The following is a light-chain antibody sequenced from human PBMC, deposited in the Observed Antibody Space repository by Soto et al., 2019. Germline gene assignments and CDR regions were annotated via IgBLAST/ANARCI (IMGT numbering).Light chain of an antibody. V-gene: IGKV3D-20*02. J-gene: IGKJ5*01. Sequence: EVVLTQSPGTLSLSPGERVTLSCRPSQSINSNYLAWYQQKPGQAPRLLIYGASRRATGIPARFSGGGSGTDFTLTISSLEPEDFAVYYCQQRSNWPITFGQGTRLE. CDR2: GAS. CDR1: QSINSNY. CDR3: QQRSNWPIT.